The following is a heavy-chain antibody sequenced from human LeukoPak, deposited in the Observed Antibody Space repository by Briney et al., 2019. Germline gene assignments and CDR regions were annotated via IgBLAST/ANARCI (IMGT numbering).Heavy chain of an antibody. Sequence: SETLSLTCTVSGGSISSYYRSWIRQPPGKGLEWIGNIYNNGSTNYNPSLKSRVTISVDTSKNQFSLKLSSVTAADTAVYYCARVVYGSGSYSGDDDAFDIWGQGTMVTVSS. J-gene: IGHJ3*02. CDR1: GGSISSYY. CDR2: IYNNGST. D-gene: IGHD3-10*01. CDR3: ARVVYGSGSYSGDDDAFDI. V-gene: IGHV4-59*01.